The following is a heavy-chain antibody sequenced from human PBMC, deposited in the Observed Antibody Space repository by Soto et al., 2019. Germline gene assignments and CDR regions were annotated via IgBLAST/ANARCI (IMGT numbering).Heavy chain of an antibody. CDR1: GYTFASYG. J-gene: IGHJ6*02. V-gene: IGHV1-18*01. CDR3: ARVTYYYYGMDV. CDR2: ISAYNGNT. Sequence: QVELVQSGAEVKRPGASVKVSGKAAGYTFASYGISWVRQAPGEGLEWMGWISAYNGNTNYAQKLQGRVTMTPDTSTSTAYMELRSLRSDDTAVYYCARVTYYYYGMDVWGQGTTVTVSS.